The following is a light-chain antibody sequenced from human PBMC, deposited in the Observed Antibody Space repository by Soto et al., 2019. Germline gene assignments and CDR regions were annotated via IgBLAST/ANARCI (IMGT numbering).Light chain of an antibody. CDR2: EVS. CDR3: SSYAGSNNFRYV. CDR1: SSDVGGYNY. J-gene: IGLJ1*01. V-gene: IGLV2-8*01. Sequence: QAVVTQPPSASGSPGQSVTISCTGTSSDVGGYNYVSWYQQHPGKAPKLMIYEVSKRPSGVPDRFSGSKSGNTASLTVSGLQAEDEADYYCSSYAGSNNFRYVFGTGTQLTVL.